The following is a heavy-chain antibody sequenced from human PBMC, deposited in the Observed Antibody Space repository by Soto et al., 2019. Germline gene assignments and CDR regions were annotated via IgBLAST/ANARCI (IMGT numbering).Heavy chain of an antibody. CDR1: GGSISSYY. D-gene: IGHD3-16*01. V-gene: IGHV4-59*08. Sequence: ETLSLTCTVSGGSISSYYWSWIRQPPGKGLEWIGYIYYSGSTNYNPSLKSRVTISVDTSKNQFSLKLSSVTAADTAVYYCARRWGDAFDIWGQGTMVTVSS. CDR2: IYYSGST. CDR3: ARRWGDAFDI. J-gene: IGHJ3*02.